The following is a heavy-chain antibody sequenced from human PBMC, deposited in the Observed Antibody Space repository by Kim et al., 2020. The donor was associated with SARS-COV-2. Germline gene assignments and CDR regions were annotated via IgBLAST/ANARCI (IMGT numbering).Heavy chain of an antibody. D-gene: IGHD2-2*01. J-gene: IGHJ4*02. V-gene: IGHV3-23*01. Sequence: DTVKGRFTIARAKSKTKLYLQMKSLGAEDTAVYYCAKSRPIVVPAAAFDCWGQGTLVTVSS. CDR3: AKSRPIVVPAAAFDC.